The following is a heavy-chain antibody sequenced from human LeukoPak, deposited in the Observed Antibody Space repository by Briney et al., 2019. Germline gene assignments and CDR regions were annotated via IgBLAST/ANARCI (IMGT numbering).Heavy chain of an antibody. CDR3: AKIPTGRREEWFDP. J-gene: IGHJ5*02. D-gene: IGHD1-26*01. Sequence: GGSLRLSCAASGFSLSTYAMTWVRQIPGRGLQWVSAISAGGATYYADSVKGRFTISRDNSKSTLYLQMNSLRADDTAFYYCAKIPTGRREEWFDPWGQGTLVTVSS. CDR1: GFSLSTYA. V-gene: IGHV3-23*01. CDR2: ISAGGAT.